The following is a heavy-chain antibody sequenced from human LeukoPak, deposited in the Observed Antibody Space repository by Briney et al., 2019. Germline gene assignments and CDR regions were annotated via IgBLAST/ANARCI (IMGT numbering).Heavy chain of an antibody. CDR3: AREPDYGGNYAWYFDL. CDR2: ICTSGST. V-gene: IGHV4-61*02. J-gene: IGHJ2*01. Sequence: PSQTLSLTCTVSGGSISSGSYYWSWIRQPAGKGLEWIGRICTSGSTNYNPSLKSRVTISVDTSKNQFSLKLSSVTAADTAVYYCAREPDYGGNYAWYFDLWGRGTLVTVSS. D-gene: IGHD4-23*01. CDR1: GGSISSGSYY.